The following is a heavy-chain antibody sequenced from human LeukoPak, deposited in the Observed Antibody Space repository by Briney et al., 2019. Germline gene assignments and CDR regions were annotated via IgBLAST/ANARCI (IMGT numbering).Heavy chain of an antibody. Sequence: GASVKVSCKASGYTFTSYGISWVRQAPGQGLEWMGWISAYNGNTNYAQKLQGRVTMTTDTSTSTAYMELRSLRSDDTAVYYCARDLRVRCTNGVCYSDYWGQGTLVTVSS. CDR2: ISAYNGNT. CDR3: ARDLRVRCTNGVCYSDY. J-gene: IGHJ4*02. CDR1: GYTFTSYG. V-gene: IGHV1-18*01. D-gene: IGHD2-8*01.